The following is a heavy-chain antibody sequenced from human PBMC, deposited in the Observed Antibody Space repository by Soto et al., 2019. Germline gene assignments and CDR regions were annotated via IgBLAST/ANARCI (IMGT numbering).Heavy chain of an antibody. CDR1: GYSFISYW. V-gene: IGHV5-51*01. D-gene: IGHD1-1*01. CDR2: IYPANSDT. J-gene: IGHJ4*02. CDR3: TKREAWNDAFAF. Sequence: PGESLKISCKGSGYSFISYWIGWVRQMPGKGLEWMGIIYPANSDTRYSPSFEGQVTFSADKSLTTAYLQWNSLKASDTARNYCTKREAWNDAFAFWAQGTLVTVPS.